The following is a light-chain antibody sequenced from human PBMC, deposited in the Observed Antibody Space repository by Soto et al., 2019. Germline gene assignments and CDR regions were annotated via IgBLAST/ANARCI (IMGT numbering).Light chain of an antibody. V-gene: IGKV1-27*01. CDR2: GAS. J-gene: IGKJ4*01. CDR1: QGINNY. CDR3: QEYDRAPLT. Sequence: DLQMTQSPSSLSASVGDRVTITCRASQGINNYLAWYQQKPGKVPKLLIYGASTLQSVVPSRFSRSGSGRDFALPINSLQPDDVATYYSQEYDRAPLTFGGGTKVEIK.